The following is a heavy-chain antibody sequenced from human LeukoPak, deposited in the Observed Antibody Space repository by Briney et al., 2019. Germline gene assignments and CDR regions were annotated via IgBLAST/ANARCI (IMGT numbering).Heavy chain of an antibody. D-gene: IGHD3-9*01. J-gene: IGHJ6*02. Sequence: GGSLSLSCAASGFPFSNYALSWVRQAPGKGLEWVSSIGSSVNTTHYADSVKGRFTISRDNSKNTLYLQMNSLSAEDTAIYYCARDQAFDWFYYYYGMDVWGLGTTVIVSS. CDR3: ARDQAFDWFYYYYGMDV. V-gene: IGHV3-23*01. CDR1: GFPFSNYA. CDR2: IGSSVNTT.